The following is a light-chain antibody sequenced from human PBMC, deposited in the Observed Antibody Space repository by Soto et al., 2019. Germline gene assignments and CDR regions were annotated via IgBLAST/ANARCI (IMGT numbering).Light chain of an antibody. CDR3: QLYGISPQ. CDR1: QRVSSN. Sequence: EIVMTQSPVTLSVSPGERATLSCRASQRVSSNVAWYQQKPGQAPRLLIYGASTRATGIPARFSGSGSETEFTLTINRLEPEDFAVYYCQLYGISPQFGQGTRLEIK. CDR2: GAS. V-gene: IGKV3-15*01. J-gene: IGKJ5*01.